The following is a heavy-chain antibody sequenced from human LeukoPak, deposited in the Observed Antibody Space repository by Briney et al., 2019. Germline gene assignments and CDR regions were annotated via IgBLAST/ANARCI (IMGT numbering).Heavy chain of an antibody. CDR3: AREFPEKYHYYYYYYMDV. Sequence: SETLSLTCTVSGGSISSSSYYWGWIRQPPGKGLEWIGYIYYSGSTNYNPSLKSRVTISVDTSKKQFSLNLSSVTAADTAVYYCAREFPEKYHYYYYYYMDVWGKGTTVTVSS. V-gene: IGHV4-61*01. D-gene: IGHD2-2*01. J-gene: IGHJ6*03. CDR2: IYYSGST. CDR1: GGSISSSSYY.